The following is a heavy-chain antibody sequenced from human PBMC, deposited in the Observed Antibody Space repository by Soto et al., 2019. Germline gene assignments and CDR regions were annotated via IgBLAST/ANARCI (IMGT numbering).Heavy chain of an antibody. J-gene: IGHJ5*02. CDR3: ARSDSSSLDWFDP. CDR1: GGSISSSSYY. V-gene: IGHV4-39*01. Sequence: SETLSLTCTVSGGSISSSSYYWGWIRQPPGKGLEWIGSIYYSGSTYYNPSLKSRVTISVDTSKNQFSLKLSSVTAADTAVYYCARSDSSSLDWFDPWGQGTLVTVSS. CDR2: IYYSGST. D-gene: IGHD6-13*01.